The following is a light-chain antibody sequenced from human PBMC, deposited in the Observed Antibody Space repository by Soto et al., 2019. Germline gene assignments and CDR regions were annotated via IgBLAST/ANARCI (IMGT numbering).Light chain of an antibody. CDR2: SNN. V-gene: IGLV1-44*01. J-gene: IGLJ2*01. CDR1: SSNIGDNT. CDR3: AAWDDSLSGVV. Sequence: QSVLTQPPSASGTPGQRVTISCSGSSSNIGDNTVNWYQHLPGTAPKLLIYSNNQRPSGVPDRFSGSKSGTSASLAISGLQSEDEADYYCAAWDDSLSGVVFGGGTKVTVL.